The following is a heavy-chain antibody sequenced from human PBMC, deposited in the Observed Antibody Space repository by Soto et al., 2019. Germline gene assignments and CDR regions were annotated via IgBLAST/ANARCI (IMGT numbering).Heavy chain of an antibody. CDR1: GFTFSSYA. Sequence: QVQLVESGGGVVQPGRSLRLSCAASGFTFSSYAMHWARQAPGKGLEWVAVISYDGSNKYYADSVKGRFTISRDNSKNTLYLQMNSLRAEDTAVYYCARERATRAFDIWGQGTMVTVSS. V-gene: IGHV3-30-3*01. J-gene: IGHJ3*02. CDR3: ARERATRAFDI. CDR2: ISYDGSNK.